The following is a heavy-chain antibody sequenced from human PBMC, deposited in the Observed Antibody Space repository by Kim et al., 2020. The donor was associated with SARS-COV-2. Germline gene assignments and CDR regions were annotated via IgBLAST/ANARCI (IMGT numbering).Heavy chain of an antibody. V-gene: IGHV4-61*02. D-gene: IGHD6-13*01. CDR2: IYTSGST. CDR3: ARERAQLVLYYYYYGMDV. Sequence: SETLSLTCTVSGGSISSGSYYWSWIRQPAGKVLEWIGRIYTSGSTKYNPSLKSRVTISVDTSKNQFSLKLSSVTAADTAVYYCARERAQLVLYYYYYGMDVWGQGTTVTVSS. CDR1: GGSISSGSYY. J-gene: IGHJ6*02.